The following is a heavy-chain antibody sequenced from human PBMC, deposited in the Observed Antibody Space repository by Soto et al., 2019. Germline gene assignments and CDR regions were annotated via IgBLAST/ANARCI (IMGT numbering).Heavy chain of an antibody. CDR3: ALSGDFDPNWSDP. CDR1: GGSISSSSYY. Sequence: SETLSLTCTVSGGSISSSSYYWGWIRQPPGKGLEWIGSIYYSGSTYYNPSLKSRVTISVDTSKNQFSLKLSSVTAADTAVYYCALSGDFDPNWSDPWGQGTLVTVSS. CDR2: IYYSGST. J-gene: IGHJ5*02. V-gene: IGHV4-39*01. D-gene: IGHD3-9*01.